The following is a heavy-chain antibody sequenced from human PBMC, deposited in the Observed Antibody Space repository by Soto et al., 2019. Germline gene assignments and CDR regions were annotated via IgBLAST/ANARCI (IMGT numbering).Heavy chain of an antibody. D-gene: IGHD2-15*01. J-gene: IGHJ4*02. Sequence: PSQTLPLTCGLSGDSVSSHSAAWNWIRQSPSRGLEWLGRTYYRSKWYNDYAVFVKSRIIINPDTSKNQFSLQLNSVTPEDTAVYYCARDDHCSGCRCYNTADHWGQRTVVTVSS. CDR1: GDSVSSHSAA. CDR2: TYYRSKWYN. CDR3: ARDDHCSGCRCYNTADH. V-gene: IGHV6-1*01.